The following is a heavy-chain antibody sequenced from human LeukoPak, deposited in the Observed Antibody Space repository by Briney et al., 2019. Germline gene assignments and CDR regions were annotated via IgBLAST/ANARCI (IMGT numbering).Heavy chain of an antibody. J-gene: IGHJ4*02. D-gene: IGHD2-15*01. CDR3: ARVYCSGGSCYLDY. CDR2: IYYSGST. Sequence: SETLSLTCTVSGGSISSYYWSWVRQPPGKGLEWIGDIYYSGSTNYNPSLTSRGTISVDTSKNQFSLKLSSVTAADTAVYYCARVYCSGGSCYLDYWGQGTLVTVSS. V-gene: IGHV4-59*01. CDR1: GGSISSYY.